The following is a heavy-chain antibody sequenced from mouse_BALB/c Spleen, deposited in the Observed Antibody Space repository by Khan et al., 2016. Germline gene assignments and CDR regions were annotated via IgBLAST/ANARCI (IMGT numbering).Heavy chain of an antibody. D-gene: IGHD2-2*01. CDR2: INTHTRVP. CDR3: ARGYGYIYAMDY. Sequence: QSELVQSGPELKKPGETVRISCKASGYAFTTAGMQWVQKMPGKGLKWIGWINTHTRVPKYAEDFKGRFAFSLEISASTAYLQISNLKNEDTATYFCARGYGYIYAMDYWGQGTSVTVSS. CDR1: GYAFTTAG. J-gene: IGHJ4*01. V-gene: IGHV9-4*02.